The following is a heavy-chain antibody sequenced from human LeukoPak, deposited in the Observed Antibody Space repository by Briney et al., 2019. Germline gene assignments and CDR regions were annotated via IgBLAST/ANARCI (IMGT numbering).Heavy chain of an antibody. CDR3: ARDRYCSGGSCYYFDY. D-gene: IGHD2-15*01. J-gene: IGHJ4*02. CDR2: ISYDGSNK. CDR1: GFTFSSYA. V-gene: IGHV3-30*04. Sequence: PGGSLRLSCAASGFTFSSYAMHWVRQAPGKGLEWVAVISYDGSNKYYADSVKGRFTISRDNSKNTLYLQMNSLRAEDTAVYYCARDRYCSGGSCYYFDYWGREPWSPSPQ.